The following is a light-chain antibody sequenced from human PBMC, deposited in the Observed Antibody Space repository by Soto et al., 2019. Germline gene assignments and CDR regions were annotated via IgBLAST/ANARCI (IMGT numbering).Light chain of an antibody. J-gene: IGKJ5*01. CDR2: DAS. CDR3: QQSYSPPPIT. V-gene: IGKV3-11*01. CDR1: QSVSSY. Sequence: EIVLRQSPATLSLSPGERATLNCRASQSVSSYLACYQQKPGQAPRLLIHDASNRATGIPARFSGSGSGTDFTLTISSLQPEDFATYYCQQSYSPPPITFGQGTRLEIK.